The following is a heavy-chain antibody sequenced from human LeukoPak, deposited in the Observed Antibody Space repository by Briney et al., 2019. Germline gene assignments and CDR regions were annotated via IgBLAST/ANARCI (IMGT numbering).Heavy chain of an antibody. Sequence: SETLSLTCTVSGGSISSSSYYWGWIRQPPEKGLEWIGSIYYSGSTYYNPSLKSRVTISVDTSKNQFSLKLSSVTAADTAVYYCASIPRDGYTHAPFDYWGQGTLVTVSS. CDR3: ASIPRDGYTHAPFDY. V-gene: IGHV4-39*07. J-gene: IGHJ4*02. CDR2: IYYSGST. D-gene: IGHD5-24*01. CDR1: GGSISSSSYY.